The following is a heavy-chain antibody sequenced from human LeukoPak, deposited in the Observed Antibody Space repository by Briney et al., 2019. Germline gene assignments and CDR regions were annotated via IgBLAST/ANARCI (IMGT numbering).Heavy chain of an antibody. CDR3: ATAAQYYYGSGSSYPIDY. D-gene: IGHD3-10*01. J-gene: IGHJ4*02. CDR2: FDPEDGET. CDR1: GYTLTELS. Sequence: VASVKVSCKVSGYTLTELSMHWVRQAPGKGLEWMGGFDPEDGETIYAQKFQGRVTMTEDTSTDTAYMELSSLRSEDTAVYYCATAAQYYYGSGSSYPIDYWGQGTLVTVSS. V-gene: IGHV1-24*01.